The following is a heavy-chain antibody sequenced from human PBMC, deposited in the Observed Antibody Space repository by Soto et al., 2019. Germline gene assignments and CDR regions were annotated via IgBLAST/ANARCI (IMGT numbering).Heavy chain of an antibody. J-gene: IGHJ5*02. V-gene: IGHV4-59*01. Sequence: SATLSLTCSVSGGSISGSYWSWIRQSPGKGLEWLGYAYYTGSTNYSPSLRSRVSISVDTSKNEFSLRLSSVTAADTAVYFCARSVAVPGANIVAWGQGTQVTVSS. D-gene: IGHD6-19*01. CDR3: ARSVAVPGANIVA. CDR1: GGSISGSY. CDR2: AYYTGST.